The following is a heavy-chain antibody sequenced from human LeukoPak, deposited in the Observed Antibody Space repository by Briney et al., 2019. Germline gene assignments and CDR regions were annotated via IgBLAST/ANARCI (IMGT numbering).Heavy chain of an antibody. CDR2: IDGSSATI. J-gene: IGHJ4*02. Sequence: GGSLRLSCAASGFTFSKYSMSWVRQAPGKGLEYISYIDGSSATIYYADSVRGRFTTSRDNTENSVFLHMNSLRAEDTAVYYCATYGRDGYRGFYWGQGTLVTVSS. V-gene: IGHV3-48*04. D-gene: IGHD5-24*01. CDR3: ATYGRDGYRGFY. CDR1: GFTFSKYS.